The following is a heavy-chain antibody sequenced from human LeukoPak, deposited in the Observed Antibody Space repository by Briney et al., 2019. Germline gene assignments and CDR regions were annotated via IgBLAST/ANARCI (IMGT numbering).Heavy chain of an antibody. CDR3: ARASCSSTSCSLEYYFDY. D-gene: IGHD2-2*01. CDR1: GGSISSGGYS. J-gene: IGHJ4*02. CDR2: IYHSGST. V-gene: IGHV4-30-2*01. Sequence: SETLSLTCAVSGGSISSGGYSWSWIRQPPGKGLEWIGYIYHSGSTYYNLSLKSRVTISVDRSKNQFSLKLSSVTAADTAVYYCARASCSSTSCSLEYYFDYWGQGTLVTVSS.